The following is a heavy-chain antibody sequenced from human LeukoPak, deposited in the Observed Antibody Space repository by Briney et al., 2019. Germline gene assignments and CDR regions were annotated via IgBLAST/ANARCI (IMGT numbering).Heavy chain of an antibody. CDR1: GFSLSGYG. Sequence: GSLRPSCAASGFSLSGYGMHWVRQAPGKGLEWVAVISYDGSKKYYADSVKGRFTISRDNSKNTQYLEMNSLKAEDTAVYYCVRVRAPHYYDYWGQGTLVTVSS. J-gene: IGHJ4*02. CDR3: VRVRAPHYYDY. CDR2: ISYDGSKK. V-gene: IGHV3-30-3*01.